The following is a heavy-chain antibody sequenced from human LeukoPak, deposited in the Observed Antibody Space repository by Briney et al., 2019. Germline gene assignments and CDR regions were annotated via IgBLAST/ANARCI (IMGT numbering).Heavy chain of an antibody. V-gene: IGHV3-21*01. J-gene: IGHJ5*02. D-gene: IGHD3-10*01. CDR2: ISSGTSCI. CDR3: ARAGNYYGRHTNWFDP. Sequence: GGSLRLSCTVSGFTLSSYEMSWIRQAPGKGLEWVSSISSGTSCIYYADSVKGRFTISRDNAKNSLYLQMNSLRAEDTAVYYCARAGNYYGRHTNWFDPWGQGTLVTVSS. CDR1: GFTLSSYE.